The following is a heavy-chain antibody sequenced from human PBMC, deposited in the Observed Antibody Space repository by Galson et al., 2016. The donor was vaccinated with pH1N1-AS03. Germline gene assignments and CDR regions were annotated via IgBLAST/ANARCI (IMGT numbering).Heavy chain of an antibody. Sequence: SLRLSCAASGFTFDDYAMNWVRQGPGKGLEWVSGISWNGDSTGYAESVKGRFTISRDSAKKSLYLQMNSLTSEDTAFYYCVTGYSSNWFANYFDYWGQGTLVIVSS. CDR2: ISWNGDST. CDR1: GFTFDDYA. J-gene: IGHJ4*02. D-gene: IGHD6-13*01. V-gene: IGHV3-9*01. CDR3: VTGYSSNWFANYFDY.